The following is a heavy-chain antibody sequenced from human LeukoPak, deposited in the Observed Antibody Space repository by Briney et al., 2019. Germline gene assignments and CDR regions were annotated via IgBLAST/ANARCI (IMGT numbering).Heavy chain of an antibody. CDR3: ARLLGSHINYFDP. CDR2: ISYSGST. D-gene: IGHD2-21*01. V-gene: IGHV4-59*08. Sequence: SETLSLTCAVSGGSISSYYWSWIRQPPGKGLEWIGYISYSGSTNYNPSLKSRVTISVDTSKNQFSLKLSSVTAADTAVYYCARLLGSHINYFDPWGQGTLVTVSS. J-gene: IGHJ5*02. CDR1: GGSISSYY.